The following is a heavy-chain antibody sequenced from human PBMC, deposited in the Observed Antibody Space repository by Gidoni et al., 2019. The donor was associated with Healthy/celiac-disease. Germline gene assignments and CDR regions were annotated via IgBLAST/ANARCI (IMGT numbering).Heavy chain of an antibody. D-gene: IGHD2-2*01. J-gene: IGHJ3*02. CDR3: ARRPVPPYHAFDI. Sequence: QLQLQESGPGLVKPAATVSLTCTGAGGSISSSSYYWGWIRQPPGKGLEWIGSIYYSGSTSYSPSLQRRVTISVDTSTPQFSLKLSSVPAAATAVYYCARRPVPPYHAFDIWGQGTMVPVSS. CDR1: GGSISSSSYY. CDR2: IYYSGST. V-gene: IGHV4-39*01.